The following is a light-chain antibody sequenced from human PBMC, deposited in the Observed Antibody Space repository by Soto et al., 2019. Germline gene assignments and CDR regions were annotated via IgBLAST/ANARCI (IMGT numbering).Light chain of an antibody. CDR2: DAS. Sequence: LTQSPASLSWSPGERATLFCGASQTVGISLAWYQHKPGQPARLLIYDASKRATGIPARFGGSGSGTDFTLTISSLEPEDFAVYYCQQRTNWLFTFGPGTKVDIK. J-gene: IGKJ3*01. CDR1: QTVGIS. CDR3: QQRTNWLFT. V-gene: IGKV3-11*01.